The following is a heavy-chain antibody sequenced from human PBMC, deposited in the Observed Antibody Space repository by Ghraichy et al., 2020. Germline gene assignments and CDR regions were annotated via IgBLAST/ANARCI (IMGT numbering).Heavy chain of an antibody. CDR2: VHFRSGGK. V-gene: IGHV1-8*01. CDR3: ARGRDRLDN. D-gene: IGHD5-24*01. J-gene: IGHJ4*02. CDR1: RYSFNSDV. Sequence: ASVKVSCKGSRYSFNSDVINWVRQAPGQGLEWVANVHFRSGGKDFAPKFQGRVTLTWEMSEATSYMELSRLTSNDTAVYYCARGRDRLDNWGQGTLITVSS.